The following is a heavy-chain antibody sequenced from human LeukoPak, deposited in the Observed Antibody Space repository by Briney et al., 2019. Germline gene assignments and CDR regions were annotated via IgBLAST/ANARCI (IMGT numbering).Heavy chain of an antibody. CDR2: IYTSGST. V-gene: IGHV4-61*02. D-gene: IGHD2-2*02. CDR3: ARVDKYCSSTSCYTPEVWYFDL. J-gene: IGHJ2*01. CDR1: GGSISSGSYY. Sequence: PSETLSLTCTVSGGSISSGSYYWSWIRQPAGKGLEWIGRIYTSGSTNYNPSLKSRVTMSVDTSKNQFSLKLSSVTAADTAVYYCARVDKYCSSTSCYTPEVWYFDLWGRGTLVTVSS.